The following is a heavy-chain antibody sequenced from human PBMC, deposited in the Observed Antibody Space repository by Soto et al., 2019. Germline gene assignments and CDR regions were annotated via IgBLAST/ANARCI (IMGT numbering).Heavy chain of an antibody. CDR2: INPNSGGT. V-gene: IGHV1-2*02. CDR3: ARTGHYYYYGMDV. J-gene: IGHJ6*02. Sequence: ASVKVSCKASGYTFTGYYMHWVLQAPGQGLEWMGWINPNSGGTNYAQKFQGRVTMTRDTSISTAYMELSRLRSDDTAVYYCARTGHYYYYGMDVWGQGTTVTVSS. CDR1: GYTFTGYY.